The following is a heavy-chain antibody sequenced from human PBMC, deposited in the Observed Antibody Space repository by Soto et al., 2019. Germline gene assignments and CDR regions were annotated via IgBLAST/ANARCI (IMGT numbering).Heavy chain of an antibody. Sequence: SVTLSVTCPAAGGSISSYYWSWIRKPPGKGLEWIGYIYYSGSTNYNPSLKSRVTISVDTSKNQFSLKLSSVTAADTAVYYCAALSSSALYYYYYGMDVWGQGTTVTVSS. CDR3: AALSSSALYYYYYGMDV. J-gene: IGHJ6*02. V-gene: IGHV4-59*08. CDR2: IYYSGST. CDR1: GGSISSYY. D-gene: IGHD6-6*01.